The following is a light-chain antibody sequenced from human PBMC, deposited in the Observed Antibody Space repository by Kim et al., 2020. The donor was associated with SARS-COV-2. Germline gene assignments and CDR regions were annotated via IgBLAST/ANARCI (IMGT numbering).Light chain of an antibody. J-gene: IGKJ4*01. V-gene: IGKV1-17*03. CDR1: QAISNC. Sequence: ASIGDRVTITCRASQAISNCLAWFQQKPGKGPKRLIYAASSLQGGVSSRFSGSGSGTEFTLTLSSLQPEDFATYFCLQHNVYPLTFGGGTKVDIK. CDR2: AAS. CDR3: LQHNVYPLT.